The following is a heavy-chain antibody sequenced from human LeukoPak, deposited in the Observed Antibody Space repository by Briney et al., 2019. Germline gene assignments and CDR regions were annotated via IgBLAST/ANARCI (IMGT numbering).Heavy chain of an antibody. Sequence: PSETLSLTCTVSGGSLSSYYWSWIRQPAGKGLEWIGRIYTSGSTNYNPSLKSRVTISVDKSKNQFSLKLNSVTAADTAVYYCARKDYGSGSFSRSFDSWGQGTLVTVSS. D-gene: IGHD3-10*01. V-gene: IGHV4-4*07. J-gene: IGHJ4*02. CDR3: ARKDYGSGSFSRSFDS. CDR1: GGSLSSYY. CDR2: IYTSGST.